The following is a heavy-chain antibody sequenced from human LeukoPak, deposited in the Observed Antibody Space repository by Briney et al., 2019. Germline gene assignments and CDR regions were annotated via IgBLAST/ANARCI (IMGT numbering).Heavy chain of an antibody. Sequence: GRSLTLSCAASGFTFSSVAMHWVRQAPGKGLEWVAVISYDGSLRYYADSVKGRFTISRDNSQNTLYLQMYSLSTEDTAVYYCARVDFAVAGNYFDYWGQGTLVTVSS. CDR2: ISYDGSLR. CDR3: ARVDFAVAGNYFDY. J-gene: IGHJ4*02. V-gene: IGHV3-30*04. D-gene: IGHD6-19*01. CDR1: GFTFSSVA.